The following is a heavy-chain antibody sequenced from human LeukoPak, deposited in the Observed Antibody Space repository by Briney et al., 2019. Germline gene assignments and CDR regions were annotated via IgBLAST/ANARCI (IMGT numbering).Heavy chain of an antibody. J-gene: IGHJ4*02. CDR3: ASSGRVDTAMAPDY. CDR2: ISYDGSNK. D-gene: IGHD5-18*01. Sequence: PGGSLRLSCAASGFTFSSYGMHWVRQAPGKGLEWVAVISYDGSNKYYADSVKGRFTISRDNSKNTLYLQMNSLRAEDTAVYYCASSGRVDTAMAPDYWGQGTLVTVSS. V-gene: IGHV3-30*03. CDR1: GFTFSSYG.